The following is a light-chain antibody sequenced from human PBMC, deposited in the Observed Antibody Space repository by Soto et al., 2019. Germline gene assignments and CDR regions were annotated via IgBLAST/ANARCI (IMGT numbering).Light chain of an antibody. V-gene: IGLV1-51*01. Sequence: QSVLTQPPSVSAAPGQKVTISGSGSSSNIGKNYVSWYQQLPGAAPKLLIYNNDKRPSGIPDRFSGSKSGTSATLGITGLQTGDEADYYCGTWDGSLSAGVFGGGAKLTVL. CDR2: NND. CDR3: GTWDGSLSAGV. CDR1: SSNIGKNY. J-gene: IGLJ2*01.